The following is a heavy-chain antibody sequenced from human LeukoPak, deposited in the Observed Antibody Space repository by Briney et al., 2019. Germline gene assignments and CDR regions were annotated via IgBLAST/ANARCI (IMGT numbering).Heavy chain of an antibody. Sequence: PSETLSLTCAVFRDSIGASIDSPNWWSWVRQPPGKGLEWIGEIFHTGSTNYNPSLKSRVTMSVDKSKNQFFLNLTSVTAADTAVYYCVSQGRITIFGVVPRQAFDIWGQGTMVTVSS. J-gene: IGHJ3*02. CDR2: IFHTGST. V-gene: IGHV4-4*02. CDR1: RDSIGASIDSPNW. D-gene: IGHD3-3*01. CDR3: VSQGRITIFGVVPRQAFDI.